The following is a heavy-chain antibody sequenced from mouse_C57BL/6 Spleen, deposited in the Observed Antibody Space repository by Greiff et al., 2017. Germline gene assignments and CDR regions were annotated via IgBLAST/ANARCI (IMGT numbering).Heavy chain of an antibody. CDR2: INPNNGGT. Sequence: VHVKQSGPELVKPGASVKIPCKASGYTFTDYNMDWVKQSHGKSLEWIGDINPNNGGTNYNQKFKGKATLTVAKSSSTAYMELRSLTSEGTAVYYCARGLAYWGKGTLVTVSA. CDR3: ARGLAY. J-gene: IGHJ3*01. CDR1: GYTFTDYN. V-gene: IGHV1-18*01.